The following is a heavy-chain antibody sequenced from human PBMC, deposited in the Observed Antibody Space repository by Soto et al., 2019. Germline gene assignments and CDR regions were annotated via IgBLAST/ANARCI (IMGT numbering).Heavy chain of an antibody. V-gene: IGHV3-30*18. J-gene: IGHJ4*02. CDR3: AKDLENYYDYVWGSYKDPGFDY. D-gene: IGHD3-16*01. CDR2: ISYEGNNK. CDR1: GFTLNSYS. Sequence: GGALRLSCAVAGFTLNSYSMNWGRQAPGKGLEWVAVISYEGNNKYYADSVKGRFTISRDNSKNTLYLQMNSLRAEDTAVYYCAKDLENYYDYVWGSYKDPGFDYWGQGTLVTVSS.